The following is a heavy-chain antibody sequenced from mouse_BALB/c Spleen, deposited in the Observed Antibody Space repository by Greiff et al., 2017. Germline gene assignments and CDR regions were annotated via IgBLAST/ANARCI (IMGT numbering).Heavy chain of an antibody. D-gene: IGHD3-2*01. CDR2: IYPGNGDT. CDR3: ARPRQLGLSWLAY. J-gene: IGHJ3*01. Sequence: QVQLQQPGAELVKPGASVKMSCKASGYSFTSYNMHWVKQTPGQGLEWIGAIYPGNGDTSYNQKFKGKATLTADKSSSTAYMQLSSLTSEDSAVYYCARPRQLGLSWLAYWGQGTLVTVSA. V-gene: IGHV1-12*01. CDR1: GYSFTSYN.